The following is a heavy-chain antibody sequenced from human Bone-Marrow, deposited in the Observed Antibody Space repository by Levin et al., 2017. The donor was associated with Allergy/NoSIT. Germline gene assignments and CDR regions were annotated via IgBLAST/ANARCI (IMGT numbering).Heavy chain of an antibody. CDR3: AREIHYDFWSGYYSRFTGWFDP. V-gene: IGHV3-7*01. D-gene: IGHD3-3*01. J-gene: IGHJ5*02. CDR1: GFTFSSYW. CDR2: IKQDGSEK. Sequence: LSLTCAASGFTFSSYWMSWVRQAPGKGLEWVANIKQDGSEKYYVDSVKGRFTISRDNAKNSLYLQMNSLRAEDTAVYYCAREIHYDFWSGYYSRFTGWFDPWGQGTLVTVSS.